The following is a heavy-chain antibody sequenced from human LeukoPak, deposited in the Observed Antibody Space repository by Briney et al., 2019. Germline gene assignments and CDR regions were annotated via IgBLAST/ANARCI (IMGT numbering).Heavy chain of an antibody. D-gene: IGHD5-18*01. CDR1: GYTLTELS. Sequence: ASVKVSCKVSGYTLTELSMHWVRQAPGKGLEWMGGFDPEDGETIYAQKFQGRVTMTRDTSTSTVYMELSSLRSEDTAVYYCAVGGYSYGYDFDYWGQGTLVTVSS. V-gene: IGHV1-24*01. CDR3: AVGGYSYGYDFDY. J-gene: IGHJ4*02. CDR2: FDPEDGET.